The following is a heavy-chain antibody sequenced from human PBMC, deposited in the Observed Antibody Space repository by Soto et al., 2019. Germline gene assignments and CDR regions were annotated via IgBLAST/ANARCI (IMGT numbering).Heavy chain of an antibody. V-gene: IGHV3-30*19. CDR1: VITFRTFD. Sequence: GGSLRLSCAASVITFRTFDMHWVRQAPGKGLEWAAVISYDGSNKYYADSVKGRFTISRDNSKNTLYLQMNSLRAEDTAVYYCARDPTDYYDSSGYDPHFDYWGQGTLVTVSS. CDR2: ISYDGSNK. J-gene: IGHJ4*02. CDR3: ARDPTDYYDSSGYDPHFDY. D-gene: IGHD3-22*01.